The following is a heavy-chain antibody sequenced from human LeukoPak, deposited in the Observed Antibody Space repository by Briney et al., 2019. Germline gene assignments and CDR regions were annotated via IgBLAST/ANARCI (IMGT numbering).Heavy chain of an antibody. V-gene: IGHV3-23*01. Sequence: GGSLRLSCAASGFTLSSCAMSWVRRAPGKGLEWVSAIRGSGSTTYYADSVKGRFTISRDNSKNTLFLQMNSLTAEDTAIYSCARPRLEYCSGGSCFDAFDIWGQGTMVTVSS. J-gene: IGHJ3*02. CDR3: ARPRLEYCSGGSCFDAFDI. D-gene: IGHD2-15*01. CDR1: GFTLSSCA. CDR2: IRGSGSTT.